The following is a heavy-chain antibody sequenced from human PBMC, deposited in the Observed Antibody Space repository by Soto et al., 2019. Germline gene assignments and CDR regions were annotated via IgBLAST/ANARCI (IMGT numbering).Heavy chain of an antibody. CDR3: ARVYSGSYSDY. V-gene: IGHV4-4*02. J-gene: IGHJ4*02. CDR1: GGSIRSKNR. CDR2: IFHSGST. D-gene: IGHD1-26*01. Sequence: SETLSLTCAVSGGSIRSKNRWSWVRQPPGKGLEWIGEIFHSGSTNYNPSLKTRVTISVDKSKNQFSLKLSSVTAADTAVYYCARVYSGSYSDYWGQGTLVTVSS.